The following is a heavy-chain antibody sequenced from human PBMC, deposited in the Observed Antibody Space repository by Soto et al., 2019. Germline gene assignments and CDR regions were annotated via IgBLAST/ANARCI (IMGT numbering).Heavy chain of an antibody. CDR2: ISYDGSNK. Sequence: SCVASGFTFTSYAMHWVRQAPGKGLEWVAFISYDGSNKYYADSVKGRFAISRDNSKNTLSLQMNRLGAADTAVYYCARQWVGSTPDAFDIWGQGTMVTVSS. V-gene: IGHV3-30*09. D-gene: IGHD1-26*01. CDR1: GFTFTSYA. J-gene: IGHJ3*02. CDR3: ARQWVGSTPDAFDI.